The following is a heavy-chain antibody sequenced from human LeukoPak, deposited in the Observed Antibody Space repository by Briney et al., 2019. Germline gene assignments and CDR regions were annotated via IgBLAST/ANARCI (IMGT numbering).Heavy chain of an antibody. CDR2: IYPGDSDT. CDR3: ARRDYYGSGSYFWFDP. J-gene: IGHJ5*02. Sequence: GESLTISCKGSGYSFTSYWIGWVRQMPVKGLVWMGIIYPGDSDTRYSPSFQGQVTISADKSISTAYLQWSSLKASDTAMYYCARRDYYGSGSYFWFDPWGQGTLVTVSS. D-gene: IGHD3-10*01. CDR1: GYSFTSYW. V-gene: IGHV5-51*01.